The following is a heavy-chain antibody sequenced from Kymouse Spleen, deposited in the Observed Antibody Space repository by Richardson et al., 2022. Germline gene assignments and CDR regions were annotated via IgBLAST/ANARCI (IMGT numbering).Heavy chain of an antibody. D-gene: IGHD2-2*02. CDR1: GGSISSSNW. CDR3: ARALLGYCSSTSCYNSSSSDAFDI. Sequence: QVQLQESGPGLVKPSGTLSLTCAVSGGSISSSNWWSWVRQPPGKGLEWIGEIYHSGSTNYNPSLKSRVTISVDKSKNQFSLKLSSVTAADTAVYYCARALLGYCSSTSCYNSSSSDAFDIWGQGTMVTVSS. CDR2: IYHSGST. V-gene: IGHV4-4*02. J-gene: IGHJ3*02.